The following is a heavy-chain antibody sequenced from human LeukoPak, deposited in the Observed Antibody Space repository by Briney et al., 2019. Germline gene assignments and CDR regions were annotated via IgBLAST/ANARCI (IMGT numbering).Heavy chain of an antibody. D-gene: IGHD4-17*01. Sequence: SETLSLTCTVSGGSISSYYWSWIRQPPGKGLERIGYIYYSGSTNYNPSLKSRVTISVDTSKNQFSLKLSSVTAADTAVYYCARERAVTTYYYFDYWGQGTLVTVSS. J-gene: IGHJ4*02. CDR3: ARERAVTTYYYFDY. CDR1: GGSISSYY. CDR2: IYYSGST. V-gene: IGHV4-59*01.